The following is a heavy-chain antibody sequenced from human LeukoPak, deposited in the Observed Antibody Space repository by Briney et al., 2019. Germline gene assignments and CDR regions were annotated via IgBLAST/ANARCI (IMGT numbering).Heavy chain of an antibody. CDR1: GGTFSSYA. CDR3: ARWYYYDSSGSDYYFDY. Sequence: ASVKVSCKASGGTFSSYAISWVRQAPGQGLEWMGRIIPIFGIANYAQKFQGRVTITADKSTSTAYMELSSLRSEDMAVYYCARWYYYDSSGSDYYFDYWGQGTLVTVSS. D-gene: IGHD3-22*01. V-gene: IGHV1-69*04. CDR2: IIPIFGIA. J-gene: IGHJ4*02.